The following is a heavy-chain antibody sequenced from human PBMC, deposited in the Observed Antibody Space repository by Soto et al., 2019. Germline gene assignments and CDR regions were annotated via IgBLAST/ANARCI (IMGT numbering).Heavy chain of an antibody. V-gene: IGHV1-69*12. CDR2: IIPLFRTP. Sequence: QVQRVHSGAKRRDPGSSLKVSGKTSGGTFSSSAISWRRQAPGQGLGWMGGIIPLFRTPDYAQKFQGRVTIAADESTSTAYMELSSLRSEDTAVYYCARDNDRLQLGGNYYYILDVWGQGTTITVSS. CDR3: ARDNDRLQLGGNYYYILDV. CDR1: GGTFSSSA. D-gene: IGHD4-4*01. J-gene: IGHJ6*02.